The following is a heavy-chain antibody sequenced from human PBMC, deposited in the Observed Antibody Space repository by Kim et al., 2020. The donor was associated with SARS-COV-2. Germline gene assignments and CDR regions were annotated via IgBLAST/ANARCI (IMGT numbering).Heavy chain of an antibody. J-gene: IGHJ4*02. Sequence: SLKSRVTISVDTSKNQFSLKLSSVTAADTAVYYCARLRGNKGWYPLPFDYWGQGTLVTVSS. V-gene: IGHV4-34*01. CDR3: ARLRGNKGWYPLPFDY. D-gene: IGHD6-19*01.